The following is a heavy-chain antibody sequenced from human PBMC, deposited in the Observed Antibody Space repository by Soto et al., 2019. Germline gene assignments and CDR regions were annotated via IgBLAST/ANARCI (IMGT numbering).Heavy chain of an antibody. D-gene: IGHD5-12*01. CDR1: GGTFSTYA. V-gene: IGHV1-69*12. CDR2: IIPMFGTA. J-gene: IGHJ4*02. Sequence: QVQLVQSGAEVKKPESSVKVSCKAPGGTFSTYAISWVRQAHGQGLEWMGGIIPMFGTATYAQRFQDRVTITADESTNTVYMELSSLRSEDTAVYFCASGIKLWLRRINNGYSGWGQGTLVTVSS. CDR3: ASGIKLWLRRINNGYSG.